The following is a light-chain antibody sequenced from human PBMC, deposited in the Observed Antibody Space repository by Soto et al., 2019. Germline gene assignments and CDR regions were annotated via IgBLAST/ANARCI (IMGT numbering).Light chain of an antibody. Sequence: IPITPSPSTLSGSVGDSVTITCRASQTISSWLAWYQQKPGKAPKLLIYKASTLKSGVPSRFSGSGSGTEFTLTISSLQPDDFATYYCQQYNSYSEAFGQGTKVDIK. CDR1: QTISSW. J-gene: IGKJ1*01. CDR2: KAS. V-gene: IGKV1-5*03. CDR3: QQYNSYSEA.